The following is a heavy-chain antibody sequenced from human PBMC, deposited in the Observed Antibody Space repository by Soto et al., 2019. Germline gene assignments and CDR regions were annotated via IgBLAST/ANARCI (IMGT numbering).Heavy chain of an antibody. J-gene: IGHJ4*02. Sequence: GGSLRLSCAASGFTFSSYAMHWVRQAPGKGLEWVAVISYDGSNKYYADSVKGRFTISRDNSKNTLYLQMNSLRAEDTAVYYCARVDRHNYDILTGSFDYWGQGTLVTVSS. CDR1: GFTFSSYA. CDR2: ISYDGSNK. V-gene: IGHV3-30-3*01. D-gene: IGHD3-9*01. CDR3: ARVDRHNYDILTGSFDY.